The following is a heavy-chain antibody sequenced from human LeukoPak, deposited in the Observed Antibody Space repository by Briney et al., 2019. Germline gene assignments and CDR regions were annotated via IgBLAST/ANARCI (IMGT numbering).Heavy chain of an antibody. CDR2: INTNTGNP. J-gene: IGHJ4*02. CDR3: ARDHYDILTGYYGILY. Sequence: ASVKVSCKASGYTFTSYAMNWVRQAPGQGLEWMGWINTNTGNPTYAQGFTGRFVFPLDTSVSTAYLQISSLKAEDTAVYYCARDHYDILTGYYGILYWGQGTLVTVSS. CDR1: GYTFTSYA. V-gene: IGHV7-4-1*02. D-gene: IGHD3-9*01.